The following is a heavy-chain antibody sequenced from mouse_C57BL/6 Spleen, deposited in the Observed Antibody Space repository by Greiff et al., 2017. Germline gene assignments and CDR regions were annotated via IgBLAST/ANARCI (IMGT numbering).Heavy chain of an antibody. CDR3: ARNNSNLFDY. V-gene: IGHV1-55*01. CDR2: IYPGSGGT. J-gene: IGHJ2*01. D-gene: IGHD2-5*01. Sequence: QVQLQQPGAELVKPGASVKMSCKASGYTFTSYWIPWVKQRPGQGLEWIGIIYPGSGGTTYNQKFKSKATLTVATSSSTAYMQLSSLTSEDSAVYYCARNNSNLFDYWGQGTTLTVSS. CDR1: GYTFTSYW.